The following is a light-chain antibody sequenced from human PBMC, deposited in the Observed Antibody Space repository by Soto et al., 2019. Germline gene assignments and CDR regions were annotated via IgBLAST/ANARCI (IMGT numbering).Light chain of an antibody. CDR1: QSVSSSY. CDR3: QQYGRSPFT. Sequence: EIVMTQSPATLSVSPWEIATLSCRASQSVSSSYLAWYQQKPVQAPRLLIYGASSRATGIPDRFSASGSGTDFTLTISRLEPEDFAVYYCQQYGRSPFTFGPGTKVDI. J-gene: IGKJ3*01. V-gene: IGKV3-20*01. CDR2: GAS.